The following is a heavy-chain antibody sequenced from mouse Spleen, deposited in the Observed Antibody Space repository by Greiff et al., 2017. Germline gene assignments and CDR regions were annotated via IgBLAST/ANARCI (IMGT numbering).Heavy chain of an antibody. CDR1: GYSFTDYN. J-gene: IGHJ2*01. CDR2: INPNYGTT. Sequence: VQLKQSGPELVKPGASVKISCKASGYSFTDYNMNWVKQSNGKSLEWIGVINPNYGTTSYNQKFKGKATLTVDQSSSTAYMQLNSLTSEDSAVYYCARGRTARATYYFDYWGQGTTLTVSS. CDR3: ARGRTARATYYFDY. D-gene: IGHD3-1*01. V-gene: IGHV1-39*01.